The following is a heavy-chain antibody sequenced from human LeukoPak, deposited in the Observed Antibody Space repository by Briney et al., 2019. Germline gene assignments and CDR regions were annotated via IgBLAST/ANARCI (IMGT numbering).Heavy chain of an antibody. CDR2: INHSGST. Sequence: SETLSLTCAVYGGSFSGYYWSWIRQPPGKGLELIGEINHSGSTNYNPSLKSRVTISVDTSKNQFSLKLSSVTAADTAVYYCARVQGDILTGYYTGYFDYWGQGTLVTVSS. CDR3: ARVQGDILTGYYTGYFDY. V-gene: IGHV4-34*01. J-gene: IGHJ4*02. CDR1: GGSFSGYY. D-gene: IGHD3-9*01.